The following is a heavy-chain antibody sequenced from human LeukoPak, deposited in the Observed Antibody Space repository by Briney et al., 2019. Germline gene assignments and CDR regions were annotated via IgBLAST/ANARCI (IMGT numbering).Heavy chain of an antibody. CDR2: INSDGTTT. CDR1: GFTFSSYS. V-gene: IGHV3-74*01. J-gene: IGHJ4*02. CDR3: VRGGVDY. Sequence: SGGSLRLSCAASGFTFSSYSMNWVRQAPGKGLVWVSRINSDGTTTTYADSVKGRFTISRDNAKNTLYLQMNSLRAEDTAVYYCVRGGVDYWGQGTLVTVSS.